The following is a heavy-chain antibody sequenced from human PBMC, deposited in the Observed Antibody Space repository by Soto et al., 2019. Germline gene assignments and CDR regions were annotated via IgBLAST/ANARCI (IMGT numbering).Heavy chain of an antibody. D-gene: IGHD6-19*01. Sequence: QLQLQESGPGLVKPSETLSLTCTVSGGSISSSSYYWGWIRQPPGKGLEWIGTIYYSGSTYYNPSLKSRVTISVDTSKNQSSLKLSSVTAADTAVYYCASGWVRRFFDYWGQGTLVTVSS. CDR2: IYYSGST. CDR1: GGSISSSSYY. CDR3: ASGWVRRFFDY. J-gene: IGHJ4*02. V-gene: IGHV4-39*01.